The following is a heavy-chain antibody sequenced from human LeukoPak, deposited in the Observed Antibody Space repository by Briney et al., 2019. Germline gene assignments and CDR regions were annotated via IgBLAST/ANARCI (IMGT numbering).Heavy chain of an antibody. CDR2: IYYSGST. D-gene: IGHD1-14*01. CDR3: ARPLGPV. CDR1: GGSISSSSYC. J-gene: IGHJ4*02. V-gene: IGHV4-39*01. Sequence: SETLSLTCTVSGGSISSSSYCWGWLRQPPGKGLEGIGRIYYSGSTYYTPSLKSRVTISVDTSKNQFSLKLRSVTAADTAVYYCARPLGPVWGQGTLVSVPS.